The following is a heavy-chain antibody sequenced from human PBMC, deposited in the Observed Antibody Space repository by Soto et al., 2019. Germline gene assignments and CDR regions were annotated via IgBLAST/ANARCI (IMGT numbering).Heavy chain of an antibody. J-gene: IGHJ4*02. Sequence: DVQLLESGGGLVQPGGSLRLSCAASGFTFSKYAMSWVRQAPGKGLQWVSAISASGGTTYYADSVKGRFTFSRDNSRNTLYLQMNSLRAEDTAVYYWAKVGDTQWGSTYRYTHFDSWGQGTRVAVSS. D-gene: IGHD3-16*02. CDR3: AKVGDTQWGSTYRYTHFDS. V-gene: IGHV3-23*01. CDR1: GFTFSKYA. CDR2: ISASGGTT.